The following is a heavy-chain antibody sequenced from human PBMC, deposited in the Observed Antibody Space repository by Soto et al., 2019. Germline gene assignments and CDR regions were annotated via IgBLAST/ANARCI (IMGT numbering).Heavy chain of an antibody. J-gene: IGHJ4*02. CDR2: INPRNGGT. CDR1: GYTFTEYN. V-gene: IGHV1-2*02. Sequence: EASVKVSCKASGYTFTEYNLHWVRQAPGQGPEWMGSINPRNGGTDFAQKFQPRVTMTRDTSITTAYMEVFRLTSHDTAVYYCARHRFTSGSDYFDSWGQGTLVTVSS. CDR3: ARHRFTSGSDYFDS. D-gene: IGHD3-16*02.